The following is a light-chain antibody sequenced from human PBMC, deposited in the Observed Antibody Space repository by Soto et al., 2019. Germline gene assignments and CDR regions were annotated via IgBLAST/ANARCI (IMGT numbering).Light chain of an antibody. CDR2: EVS. CDR1: SSDVGSYNL. CDR3: GSYTSSSNYV. V-gene: IGLV2-14*02. J-gene: IGLJ1*01. Sequence: QSALTQPASVSGSPGQSITISCTGTSSDVGSYNLVSWYQQHPGTAPKLVIYEVSNRPSGTSDRFSGSKSGHTASLTISGLQTEDEAVYYCGSYTSSSNYVFGTGTQLTVL.